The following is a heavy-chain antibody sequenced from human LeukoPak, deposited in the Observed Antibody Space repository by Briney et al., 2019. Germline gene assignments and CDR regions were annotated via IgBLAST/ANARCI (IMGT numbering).Heavy chain of an antibody. D-gene: IGHD6-19*01. CDR2: INPKSGDT. J-gene: IGHJ4*02. V-gene: IGHV1-2*02. Sequence: ASVKVSRKASGYTFTDYYMHWVRQAPGQTFEWLAWINPKSGDTHYTQKFLGRVTVTTDTSITSVYMELSGLQSDDTAVYYCVRDLTGGSGDWGQGTLVTVSS. CDR1: GYTFTDYY. CDR3: VRDLTGGSGD.